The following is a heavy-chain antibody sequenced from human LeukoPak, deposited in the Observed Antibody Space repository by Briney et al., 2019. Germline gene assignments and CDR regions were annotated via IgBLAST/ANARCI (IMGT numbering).Heavy chain of an antibody. CDR1: GYIFTTYW. CDR3: ARRVPVGPPDF. Sequence: GESLKISCKVSGYIFTTYWIVWVRQMSGEGLEYMGIIYPGDSDTKYSSSFQGQVTMSVDKSISTAYLQWSSLKSSDTAIYYCARRVPVGPPDFWGQGTLVTVSS. CDR2: IYPGDSDT. D-gene: IGHD1-26*01. V-gene: IGHV5-51*01. J-gene: IGHJ4*02.